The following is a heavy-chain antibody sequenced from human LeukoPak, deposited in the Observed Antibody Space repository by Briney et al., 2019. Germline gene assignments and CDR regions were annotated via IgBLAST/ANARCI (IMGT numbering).Heavy chain of an antibody. Sequence: GGSLRLSCTTSGFTFRSYGMHWVRQAPGKGLEWVANIKQDGSEKYYVDSVKGRFTISRDNAENSLYLQMNSLRAEDTAVYYCARDDSSGSDYWGQGTLVTVSS. D-gene: IGHD3-22*01. V-gene: IGHV3-7*04. CDR2: IKQDGSEK. CDR1: GFTFRSYG. CDR3: ARDDSSGSDY. J-gene: IGHJ4*02.